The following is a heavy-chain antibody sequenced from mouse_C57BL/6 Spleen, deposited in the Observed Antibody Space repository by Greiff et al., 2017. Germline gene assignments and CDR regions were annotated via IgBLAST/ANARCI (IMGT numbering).Heavy chain of an antibody. J-gene: IGHJ1*03. V-gene: IGHV8-12*01. CDR2: FYWDDDK. D-gene: IGHD1-1*01. CDR3: ARRVTVVATDWYFEV. Sequence: QVTLKVSGPGILQSSQTLSLTCSFSGFSLSTSGMGVSWIRQPPGKGLEWLAHFYWDDDKRYNPSLKSRLTISKDTSRNQVFLKSISVDTADTATYYCARRVTVVATDWYFEVWGTGATVTVAS. CDR1: GFSLSTSGMG.